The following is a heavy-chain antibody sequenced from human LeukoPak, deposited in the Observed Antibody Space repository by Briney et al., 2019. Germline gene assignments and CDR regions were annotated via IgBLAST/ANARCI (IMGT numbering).Heavy chain of an antibody. CDR3: ARVPSIAVAGTIGNIDY. V-gene: IGHV1-46*01. D-gene: IGHD6-19*01. J-gene: IGHJ4*02. CDR1: GYTFTSYY. CDR2: INPSGGST. Sequence: ASVKVSCKASGYTFTSYYMHWVRQAPGQGLEWMGIINPSGGSTSYAQKFQGRVTMTRDTSTSTVYMELSSLGSEDTAVYYCARVPSIAVAGTIGNIDYWGQGTLVTVSS.